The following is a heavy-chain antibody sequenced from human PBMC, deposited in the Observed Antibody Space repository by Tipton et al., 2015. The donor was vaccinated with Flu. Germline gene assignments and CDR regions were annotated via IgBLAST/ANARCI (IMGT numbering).Heavy chain of an antibody. Sequence: GLVKPSETLSLTCTVSGGSIRSTNYFCAWIRQPPGKRLELIGSIYPSGTTYYNPSLKSRVTISVDTSKSQFSLMLRSVTAADTAVYYCARLSYYDVDLKNFYFDHWGQGALVTVSS. V-gene: IGHV4-39*01. D-gene: IGHD3-10*02. CDR1: GGSIRSTNYF. CDR2: IYPSGTT. J-gene: IGHJ4*02. CDR3: ARLSYYDVDLKNFYFDH.